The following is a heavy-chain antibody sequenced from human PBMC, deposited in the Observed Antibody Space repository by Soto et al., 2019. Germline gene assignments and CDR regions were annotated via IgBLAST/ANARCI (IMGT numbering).Heavy chain of an antibody. J-gene: IGHJ4*02. CDR3: ATYYFGSGSYYRFDN. CDR1: GYAFSFG. D-gene: IGHD3-10*01. Sequence: ASVKVSCKASGYAFSFGFSWVRQAPGQGLEWMGWISASDGSTNSAQKFRGRISLTTDTSTNTAYLDLLSLTSDDTAVYFCATYYFGSGSYYRFDNWGQGPLVTVSS. V-gene: IGHV1-18*01. CDR2: ISASDGST.